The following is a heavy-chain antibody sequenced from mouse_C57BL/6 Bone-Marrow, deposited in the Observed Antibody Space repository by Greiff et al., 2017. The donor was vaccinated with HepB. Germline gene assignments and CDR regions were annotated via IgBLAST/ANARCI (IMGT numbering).Heavy chain of an antibody. Sequence: DVKLVESGPGLVKPSQSLSLTCSVTGYSITSGYYWNWIRQFPGNKLEWMGYISYDGSNNYNPSLKNRISITLDTSKNQFFLKLNSVTTEDTATYYCASKILRGYFDAWGTGTTVTVSS. CDR2: ISYDGSN. CDR3: ASKILRGYFDA. V-gene: IGHV3-6*01. CDR1: GYSITSGYY. J-gene: IGHJ1*03. D-gene: IGHD2-12*01.